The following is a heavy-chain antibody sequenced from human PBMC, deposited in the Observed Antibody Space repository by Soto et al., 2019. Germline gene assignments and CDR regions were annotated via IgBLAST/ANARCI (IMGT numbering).Heavy chain of an antibody. CDR3: ARPYRRFLEWPS. J-gene: IGHJ5*02. CDR1: GFTFSSYA. CDR2: ISYDGSNK. Sequence: GSLRLSCAASGFTFSSYAMHWVRQAPGKGLEWVAVISYDGSNKYYADSVKGRFTISRDNSKNTLYLQMNSLRAEDTAVYYCARPYRRFLEWPSWGQGTLVTVYS. V-gene: IGHV3-30-3*01. D-gene: IGHD3-3*01.